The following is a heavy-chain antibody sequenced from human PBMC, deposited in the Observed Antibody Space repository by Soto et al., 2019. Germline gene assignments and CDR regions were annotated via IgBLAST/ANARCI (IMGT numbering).Heavy chain of an antibody. V-gene: IGHV3-7*03. CDR1: GFTFSSSW. J-gene: IGHJ6*02. Sequence: GGSLRLSCAASGFTFSSSWMTWVRQAPGKGLEWVANIKQDGSEKYYVDSVKGRFTISRDNAKNSLYLQMDSLRVEDTALYYCARDGYYDAVDVWGPGTTVTVSS. CDR3: ARDGYYDAVDV. CDR2: IKQDGSEK.